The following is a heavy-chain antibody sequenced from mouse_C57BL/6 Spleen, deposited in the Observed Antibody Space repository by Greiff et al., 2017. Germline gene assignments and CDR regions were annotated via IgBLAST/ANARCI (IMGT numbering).Heavy chain of an antibody. CDR2: IYPGSGST. J-gene: IGHJ2*01. CDR3: ARRAGPFDY. V-gene: IGHV1-55*01. CDR1: GYTFTSYW. D-gene: IGHD3-1*01. Sequence: QVQLQQPGAELVKPGASVKMSCKASGYTFTSYWITWVKQRPGQGLEWIGDIYPGSGSTNYNEKFKSKATLTVDKSSSTAYMQLSSLTSEDSAVYYCARRAGPFDYWGQGTTLTVSS.